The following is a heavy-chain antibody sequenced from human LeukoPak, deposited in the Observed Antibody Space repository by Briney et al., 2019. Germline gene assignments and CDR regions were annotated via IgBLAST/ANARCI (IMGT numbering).Heavy chain of an antibody. V-gene: IGHV4-59*01. D-gene: IGHD3-10*01. Sequence: SSETLSLTCTVSGGSISSYYWSWMWQPPGKGLEWIGYLYYSGSTNYNPSLKSRVTISVDKSKNQFSLKLSSVTAADTAVYYCARVRPGYYYYMDVWGKGTTVTVSS. J-gene: IGHJ6*03. CDR1: GGSISSYY. CDR2: LYYSGST. CDR3: ARVRPGYYYYMDV.